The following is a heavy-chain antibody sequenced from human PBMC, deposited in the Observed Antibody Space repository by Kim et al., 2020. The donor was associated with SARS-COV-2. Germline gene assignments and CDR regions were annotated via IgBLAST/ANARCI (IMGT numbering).Heavy chain of an antibody. CDR3: VRRGAGSFHGDYDYMDV. V-gene: IGHV3-48*03. D-gene: IGHD1-26*01. Sequence: GGSLRLSCAGSGFTFSIYDISWVRQAPGKGLECISFISSSGATTYYAESVKGRFTISRDNAKNSLFLQMNSLRVEDTGVYSCVRRGAGSFHGDYDYMDV. CDR2: ISSSGATT. J-gene: IGHJ6*03. CDR1: GFTFSIYD.